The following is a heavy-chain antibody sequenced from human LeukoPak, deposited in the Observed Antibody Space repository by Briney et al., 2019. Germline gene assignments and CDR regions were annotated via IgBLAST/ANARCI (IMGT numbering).Heavy chain of an antibody. CDR1: GGSFSAYY. CDR2: INHSGST. J-gene: IGHJ4*02. D-gene: IGHD4-11*01. CDR3: TRGPYSNLGRFDY. Sequence: NPSETLSLTCAVYGGSFSAYYWSWIRQPPGKGLEWIGEINHSGSTNYNPSLKSRVTISVDTSKNQFSLKLSSVIAADTAVYYCTRGPYSNLGRFDYWGQGTLVTVSS. V-gene: IGHV4-34*01.